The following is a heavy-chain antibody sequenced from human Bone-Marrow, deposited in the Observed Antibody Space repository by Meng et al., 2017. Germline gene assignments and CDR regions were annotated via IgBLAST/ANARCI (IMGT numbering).Heavy chain of an antibody. CDR3: VYFWSGYFT. V-gene: IGHV4-39*07. J-gene: IGHJ5*02. CDR2: IGYSGTI. Sequence: QLQLQESGPGLVKPSETLSLTCTVSGGSTTSTSYYWDWIRQSPAKGLEWIGTIGYSGTIVYNPSLSSRVTMTLDTSKNQISLRLSSVIAADTAVYYCVYFWSGYFTSGQGTLVTVSS. D-gene: IGHD3-3*01. CDR1: GGSTTSTSYY.